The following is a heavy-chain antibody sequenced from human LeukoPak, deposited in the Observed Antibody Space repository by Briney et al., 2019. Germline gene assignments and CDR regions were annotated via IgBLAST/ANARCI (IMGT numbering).Heavy chain of an antibody. V-gene: IGHV3-74*01. CDR1: GFTFSSSW. J-gene: IGHJ4*02. CDR3: ARGESSKGFDY. D-gene: IGHD3-10*01. CDR2: INSDARST. Sequence: GGSLRLSCVASGFTFSSSWMHWVRQVSGKGLVWVARINSDARSTTSADSVKGRFTISRDTAKNTLYLQMNSLRAEDTAVYYCARGESSKGFDYWGQGTLVTVSS.